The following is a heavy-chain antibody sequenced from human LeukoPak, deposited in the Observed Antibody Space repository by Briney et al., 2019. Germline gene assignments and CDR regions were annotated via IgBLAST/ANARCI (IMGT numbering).Heavy chain of an antibody. J-gene: IGHJ4*02. CDR3: ARHLRRAARPLIDY. V-gene: IGHV4-34*01. CDR2: INHSGST. CDR1: GGSFSGYY. Sequence: SETLSLTCAVYGGSFSGYYWSWIRQPPGKGLEWIGEINHSGSTNYNPSLKSRVTISVDTSKNQFSLKLSSVTAADTAVYYCARHLRRAARPLIDYWGQGTLVTVSS. D-gene: IGHD6-6*01.